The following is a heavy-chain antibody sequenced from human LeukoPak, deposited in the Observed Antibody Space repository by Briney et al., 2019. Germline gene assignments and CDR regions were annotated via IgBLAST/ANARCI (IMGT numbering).Heavy chain of an antibody. V-gene: IGHV1-69*05. D-gene: IGHD3-22*01. CDR3: ARDLMDSSGSHLNWFDP. CDR1: GGTFSSYA. J-gene: IGHJ5*02. CDR2: IIPIFGTA. Sequence: SVKVSCKASGGTFSSYAISWVRQAPGQGLEWMGGIIPIFGTANYAQKLQGRVTITTDESTSTAYMELSSLRSEDTAVYYCARDLMDSSGSHLNWFDPWGQGTLVTVSS.